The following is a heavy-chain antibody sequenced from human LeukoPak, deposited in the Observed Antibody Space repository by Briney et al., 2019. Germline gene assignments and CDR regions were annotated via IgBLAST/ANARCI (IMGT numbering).Heavy chain of an antibody. CDR2: INPGGITT. J-gene: IGHJ4*02. V-gene: IGHV3-23*01. CDR1: GFTFTTYS. Sequence: GGSLRLSCAASGFTFTTYSMTWVRQAPGKGLEWVSTINPGGITTYYADSVKGRFTISRDNSKNTVSLQMDSLRADDTAVYYWAKDRAGTPWADWGQGTLVTVSS. D-gene: IGHD1-1*01. CDR3: AKDRAGTPWAD.